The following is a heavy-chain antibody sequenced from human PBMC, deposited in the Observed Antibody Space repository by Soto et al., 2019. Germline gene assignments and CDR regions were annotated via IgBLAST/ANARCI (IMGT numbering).Heavy chain of an antibody. CDR2: ISSSSSYI. V-gene: IGHV3-21*01. Sequence: EVQLVESGGGLVKPGGSLRLSCAASGFTFSSYSMNWVRQAPGKGLEWVSSISSSSSYIYYADSVKGRFTISRDNAKNSRYLQMNSLRAEDTAVYYCASTLYGRYCSGGSCPTEYYFDYWGQGTLVTVSS. CDR1: GFTFSSYS. J-gene: IGHJ4*02. D-gene: IGHD2-15*01. CDR3: ASTLYGRYCSGGSCPTEYYFDY.